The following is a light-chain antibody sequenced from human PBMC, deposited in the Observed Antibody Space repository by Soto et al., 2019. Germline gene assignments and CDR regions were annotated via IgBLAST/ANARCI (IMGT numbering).Light chain of an antibody. CDR2: EVS. J-gene: IGLJ1*01. V-gene: IGLV2-23*02. CDR3: CSDAGTSTYV. Sequence: QSALTRPASVSGSPGQSITISCTRTSSDVGSFNFVSWYQQHPGKAPKVMIYEVSKRPSGVSDRFSGSKSGNTASLTISGLLAEDEADYYCCSDAGTSTYVFGTGTKLTVL. CDR1: SSDVGSFNF.